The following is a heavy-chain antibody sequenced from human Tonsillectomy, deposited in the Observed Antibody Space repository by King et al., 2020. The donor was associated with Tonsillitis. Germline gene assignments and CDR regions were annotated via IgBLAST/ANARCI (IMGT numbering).Heavy chain of an antibody. CDR3: ARDRLYCSSTSCYTNAFDY. CDR2: INNSGST. J-gene: IGHJ4*02. D-gene: IGHD2-2*02. Sequence: VQLQQWGAGLLKPSETLSLTCAVYGESFSGYYWSWIRQPPGKGLEGIGEINNSGSTNYNSSLKMRVTISVDTTKNQFSLKLSSVTAADTAVYYWARDRLYCSSTSCYTNAFDYWGQGTLVTVSS. V-gene: IGHV4-34*01. CDR1: GESFSGYY.